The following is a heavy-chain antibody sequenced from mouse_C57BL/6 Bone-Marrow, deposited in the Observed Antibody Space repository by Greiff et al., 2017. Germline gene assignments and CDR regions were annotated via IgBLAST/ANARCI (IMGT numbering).Heavy chain of an antibody. CDR2: IWSGGST. CDR3: AGYSFYAMDY. D-gene: IGHD1-1*01. V-gene: IGHV2-2*01. J-gene: IGHJ4*01. CDR1: GFSLTSYG. Sequence: VQLKESGPGLVQPSQSLSITCTVSGFSLTSYGVHWVRQSPGKGLEWLGVIWSGGSTDYYAAFISRLSISKDNSKSQVFFKMNSLQADDTAIYYCAGYSFYAMDYWGQGTSVTVSS.